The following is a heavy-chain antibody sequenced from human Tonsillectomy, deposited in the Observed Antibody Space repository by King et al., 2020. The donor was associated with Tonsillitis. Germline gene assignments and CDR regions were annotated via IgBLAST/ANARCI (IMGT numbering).Heavy chain of an antibody. CDR3: ARNGYFYHSSGFYYIDYFDS. CDR2: ISGSGDSS. J-gene: IGHJ4*02. V-gene: IGHV3-23*04. D-gene: IGHD3-22*01. CDR1: GFTFSTSA. Sequence: VQLVESGGGLVQPGGSLRLSCAASGFTFSTSAMSWVRQAPGKGLEWVSAISGSGDSSYYADSGKGRFIISRDISKNTLYLQMNSLRADDTAVYYCARNGYFYHSSGFYYIDYFDSWGQGTLLTVSS.